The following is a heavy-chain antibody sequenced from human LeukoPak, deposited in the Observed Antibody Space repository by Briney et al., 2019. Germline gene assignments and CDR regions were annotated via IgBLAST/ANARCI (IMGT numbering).Heavy chain of an antibody. CDR2: NIPIFGTA. CDR1: GGTFSSYA. V-gene: IGHV1-69*13. D-gene: IGHD2-2*01. CDR3: AASTVGLIDY. Sequence: ASVKVSCKASGGTFSSYAISWVRQAPGQGLEWMGGNIPIFGTANYAQKFQGRVTITADESTSTAYMELSSLRSEDTAVYYCAASTVGLIDYWGQGTLVTVSS. J-gene: IGHJ4*02.